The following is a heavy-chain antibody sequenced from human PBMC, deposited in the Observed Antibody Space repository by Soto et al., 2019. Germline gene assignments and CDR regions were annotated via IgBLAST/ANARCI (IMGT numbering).Heavy chain of an antibody. D-gene: IGHD4-17*01. CDR3: ARDISREKGDYVTDAFDI. CDR1: GYTFTGYY. V-gene: IGHV1-2*02. CDR2: INPNSGGT. Sequence: ASVKVSCKASGYTFTGYYMHWVRQAPGQGLEWMGWINPNSGGTNYAQKFQGRVTMTRDTSISTAYMELSRLRSDDTAVYYCARDISREKGDYVTDAFDIWGQGTMVTVS. J-gene: IGHJ3*02.